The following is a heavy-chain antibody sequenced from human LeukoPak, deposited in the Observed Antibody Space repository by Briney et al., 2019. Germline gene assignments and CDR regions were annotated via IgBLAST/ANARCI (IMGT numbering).Heavy chain of an antibody. CDR1: GFTFSSYA. CDR2: ISGSGVNT. V-gene: IGHV3-23*01. CDR3: ARGRGLPVRPPNEGFLDY. J-gene: IGHJ4*02. Sequence: GGSLRLSCAASGFTFSSYAMSWVRQAPGKGLEWVSGISGSGVNTYYASSVKGRFTISRDKFMNTLYLQMNSLRAEDTAVYYCARGRGLPVRPPNEGFLDYWGRGTLVTVSS. D-gene: IGHD6-6*01.